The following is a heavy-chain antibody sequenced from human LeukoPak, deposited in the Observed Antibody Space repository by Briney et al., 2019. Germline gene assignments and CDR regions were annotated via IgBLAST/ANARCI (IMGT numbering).Heavy chain of an antibody. D-gene: IGHD2-2*01. CDR1: GGSISSGNKY. J-gene: IGHJ5*02. CDR2: FHTSGST. V-gene: IGHV4-61*02. CDR3: ARAYQPLRGWFDP. Sequence: SETLSLTCTVSGGSISSGNKYWSWIRQPAGKGLEWIGRFHTSGSTNYNPSLKSRVTISVDTSKNQFSLKLSSVTAADTAAYYCARAYQPLRGWFDPWGQGTLVTVSS.